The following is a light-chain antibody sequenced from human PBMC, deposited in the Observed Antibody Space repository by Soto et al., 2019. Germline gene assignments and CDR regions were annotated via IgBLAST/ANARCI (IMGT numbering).Light chain of an antibody. CDR2: GSS. CDR1: QSVSSS. CDR3: QQYHNWRPR. Sequence: EIVLTQSPGTLSLSPLEIATLSFRASQSVSSSLAWYQQKPGQPPRLLIYGSSTRATGVPARFSGSGSGTEFTLTISRLQSEDFAVYYCQQYHNWRPRFGQGTKVDIK. V-gene: IGKV3-15*01. J-gene: IGKJ1*01.